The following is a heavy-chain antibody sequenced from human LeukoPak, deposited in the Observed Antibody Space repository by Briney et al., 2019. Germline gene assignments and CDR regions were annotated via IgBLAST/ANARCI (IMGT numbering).Heavy chain of an antibody. D-gene: IGHD3-3*01. J-gene: IGHJ4*02. CDR1: GFTFSRYA. V-gene: IGHV3-23*01. Sequence: GGSLRLSCAASGFTFSRYAMYWVRQAPGKGLEWVSAFCGSDSSTYYAVSVKGRFTSSRDNTQITLYLHMNSLRGEDTAVYYCAKEGTIFGVVINYWGQGTLVTVSS. CDR3: AKEGTIFGVVINY. CDR2: FCGSDSST.